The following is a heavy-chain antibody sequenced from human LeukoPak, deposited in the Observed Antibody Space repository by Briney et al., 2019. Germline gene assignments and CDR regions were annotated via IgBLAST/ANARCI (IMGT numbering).Heavy chain of an antibody. J-gene: IGHJ4*02. D-gene: IGHD3-22*01. CDR3: VLSRGSYDSSGYGVRYFDY. CDR2: INHSGST. V-gene: IGHV4-34*01. CDR1: GGSFSGYY. Sequence: SETLSLTCAVYGGSFSGYYWSWIRQPPGKGLEWIGEINHSGSTNYNPSLKSRVTISVDTSKNQFSLKLSSVTAADTAVYCCVLSRGSYDSSGYGVRYFDYWGQGTLVTVSS.